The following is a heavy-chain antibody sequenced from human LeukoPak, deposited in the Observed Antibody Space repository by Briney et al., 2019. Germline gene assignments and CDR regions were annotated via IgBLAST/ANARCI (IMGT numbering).Heavy chain of an antibody. Sequence: PGGSLRLSCAASGFIVSSKYMSWVRQAPGKGLEWVSVIYSGGSTHYADSVKGRFTISRDNSKNMLYLQMNSLRAEDTAVYYCAGGPKQQLLWGRASNGFDPWGQGTLVTVSP. CDR2: IYSGGST. D-gene: IGHD2-2*01. CDR1: GFIVSSKY. CDR3: AGGPKQQLLWGRASNGFDP. J-gene: IGHJ5*02. V-gene: IGHV3-66*01.